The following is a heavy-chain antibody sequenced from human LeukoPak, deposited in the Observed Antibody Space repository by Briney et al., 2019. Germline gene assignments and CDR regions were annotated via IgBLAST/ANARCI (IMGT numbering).Heavy chain of an antibody. CDR3: ARVGVDLWFDP. CDR1: GYTFTGYY. J-gene: IGHJ5*02. V-gene: IGHV1-2*06. Sequence: ASVKVSCKASGYTFTGYYIHWVRRAPGQGLEWMGRINPNSGGTNYAQKFQCRVTMTRDTSITTAYMELSRLTSDDTSVYYCARVGVDLWFDPWGQGTLVTVSS. CDR2: INPNSGGT. D-gene: IGHD3/OR15-3a*01.